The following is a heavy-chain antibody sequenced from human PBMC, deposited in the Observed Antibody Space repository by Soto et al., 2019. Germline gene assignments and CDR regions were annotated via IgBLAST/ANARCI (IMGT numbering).Heavy chain of an antibody. CDR3: ARDLAVGLVDY. D-gene: IGHD6-19*01. V-gene: IGHV1-18*01. CDR2: ISAYNGNT. CDR1: GYTFTSYG. Sequence: QVQLVQSGAEVKKPGASVKVSCKASGYTFTSYGISWVRQAPGQGLEWMGWISAYNGNTKYAQKLQGRITXTXDTSTSTAYMEVRSLRSDDTAVYYCARDLAVGLVDYWGQGTLVTVSS. J-gene: IGHJ4*02.